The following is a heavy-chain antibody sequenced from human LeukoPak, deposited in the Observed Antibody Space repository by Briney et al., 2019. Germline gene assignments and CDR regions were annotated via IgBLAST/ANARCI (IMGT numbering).Heavy chain of an antibody. V-gene: IGHV3-11*01. J-gene: IGHJ4*02. CDR2: ISSSGSTI. Sequence: GGPLRLSCAASGFTFSDYYMSWIRQAPGKGLEWVSYISSSGSTIYYADSVKGRFTISRDNSKNTLYLQMSSLRAEDTAVYYCARDYLDYGERYYFDYWGQGTLVTVSS. CDR3: ARDYLDYGERYYFDY. CDR1: GFTFSDYY. D-gene: IGHD4/OR15-4a*01.